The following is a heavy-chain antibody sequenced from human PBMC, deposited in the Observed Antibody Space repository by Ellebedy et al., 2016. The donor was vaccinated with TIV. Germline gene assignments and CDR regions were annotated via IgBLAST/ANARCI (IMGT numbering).Heavy chain of an antibody. CDR1: GFTFSSYA. J-gene: IGHJ6*03. CDR3: AKGNQQPYYSYYMDV. V-gene: IGHV3-23*01. CDR2: ISGNGGHT. D-gene: IGHD6-13*01. Sequence: GESLKISCAASGFTFSSYAMSWVRQAPGKGLEWVSTISGNGGHTYYADSVKGRFTISRDSSKNTLYLQVNSLRAEDTAVYYCAKGNQQPYYSYYMDVWGKGTTVTVSS.